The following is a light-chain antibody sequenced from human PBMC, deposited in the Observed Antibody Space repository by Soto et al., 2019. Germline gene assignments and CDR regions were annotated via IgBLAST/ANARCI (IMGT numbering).Light chain of an antibody. CDR3: HQYGSSPPT. V-gene: IGKV3-20*01. Sequence: EIVLTQSPGTLALSPGERATRSCRASQSVSTNNLAWYQRKPGQAPRLLIYGASSRATDIPARFSGSGSGTDFTLTITSLEPEDCAVYYCHQYGSSPPTFGQVTKVEIK. CDR2: GAS. CDR1: QSVSTNN. J-gene: IGKJ1*01.